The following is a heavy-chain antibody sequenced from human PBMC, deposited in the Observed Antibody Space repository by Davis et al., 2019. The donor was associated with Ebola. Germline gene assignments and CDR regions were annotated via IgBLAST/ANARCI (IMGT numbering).Heavy chain of an antibody. CDR1: GFTFSNAW. D-gene: IGHD1-26*01. CDR3: ARDGEHYSDLDY. J-gene: IGHJ4*02. Sequence: GESLKISCAASGFTFSNAWMHWVRQAPGKGLVWLSRIKSDGSTKSYADSVKGRFTISRDNAKNTLYLQMDSLRAEDTAVYYCARDGEHYSDLDYWGQGTLVTVSS. V-gene: IGHV3-74*01. CDR2: IKSDGSTK.